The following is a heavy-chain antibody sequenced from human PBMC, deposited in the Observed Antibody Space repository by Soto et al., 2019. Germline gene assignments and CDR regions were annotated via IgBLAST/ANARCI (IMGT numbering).Heavy chain of an antibody. Sequence: PGGSLRLSCAASGFTFSSYSMNWVRQAPGKGLEWVSSISSSSSYIYYADSVKGRCTISRDNAKNSLYIQMNSLRAEDPAVSHCARGGYYINNWFDSWGQGALVTVYS. CDR2: ISSSSSYI. V-gene: IGHV3-21*01. D-gene: IGHD3-22*01. J-gene: IGHJ5*02. CDR3: ARGGYYINNWFDS. CDR1: GFTFSSYS.